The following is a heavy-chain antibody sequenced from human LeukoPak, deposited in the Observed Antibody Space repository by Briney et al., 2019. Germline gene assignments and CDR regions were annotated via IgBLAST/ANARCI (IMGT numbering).Heavy chain of an antibody. CDR3: ARCTTGRTFGSLREIKRSREIDY. CDR2: ISSSSSNI. Sequence: GGSLRLSCAASGFTFSSYTMNWVRQAPGKGLEWVSSISSSSSNIYYADSVKGRFTISRDNAKNSLYLQMNSLRVEDTAVYYCARCTTGRTFGSLREIKRSREIDYWGQGTLVTVSS. V-gene: IGHV3-21*01. CDR1: GFTFSSYT. J-gene: IGHJ4*02. D-gene: IGHD1-1*01.